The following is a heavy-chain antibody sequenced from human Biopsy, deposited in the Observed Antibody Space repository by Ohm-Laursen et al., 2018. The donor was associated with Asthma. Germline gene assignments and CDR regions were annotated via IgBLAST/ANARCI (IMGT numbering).Heavy chain of an antibody. CDR2: IKRSDDST. D-gene: IGHD1-20*01. CDR3: ARDYNWSPGDY. Sequence: ASVKVSCKASGDSFSNYATSWVRQAPGQGLEWIGLIKRSDDSTFYAQKFQGRVTMTWDTSTSTVYMELSTLRSEDTAMYYCARDYNWSPGDYWGQGTMVTVSS. CDR1: GDSFSNYA. V-gene: IGHV1-46*01. J-gene: IGHJ4*02.